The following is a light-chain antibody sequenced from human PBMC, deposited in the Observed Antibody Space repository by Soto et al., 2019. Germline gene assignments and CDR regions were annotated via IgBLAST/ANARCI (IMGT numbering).Light chain of an antibody. J-gene: IGKJ4*01. CDR3: QQYSSYSLPT. CDR2: DAS. Sequence: DIQITQSPSILSAAVGDSVTISCRASQSVSRWLAWYQQKPGKAPKLLIYDASSLNSGVPSRFSGSQSGTEFTLTITSLLPDDFAPYFCQQYSSYSLPTFGGGTKVYIK. CDR1: QSVSRW. V-gene: IGKV1-5*01.